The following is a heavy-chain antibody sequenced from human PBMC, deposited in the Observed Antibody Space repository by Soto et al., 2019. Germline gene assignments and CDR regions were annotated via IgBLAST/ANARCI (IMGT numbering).Heavy chain of an antibody. V-gene: IGHV3-48*01. Sequence: GGSMRLSCAASGLPFISYSMNWVSKATGKGLEWVSYISSSSSTIYYADSVKGRFTISRDNAKNSLYLQMNSLRAEDTAVYYCARDLLLWFGELGAFDIRGQGTMVTVSS. D-gene: IGHD3-10*01. CDR2: ISSSSSTI. J-gene: IGHJ3*02. CDR1: GLPFISYS. CDR3: ARDLLLWFGELGAFDI.